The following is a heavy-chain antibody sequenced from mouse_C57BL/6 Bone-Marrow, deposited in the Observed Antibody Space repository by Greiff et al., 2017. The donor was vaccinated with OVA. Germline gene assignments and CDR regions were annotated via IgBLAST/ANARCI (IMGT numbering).Heavy chain of an antibody. J-gene: IGHJ3*01. V-gene: IGHV1-69*01. CDR3: ARSGVDSNYVAY. D-gene: IGHD2-5*01. CDR2: IDPSDSYT. Sequence: QVQLQQPGAELVMPGASVKLSCKASGYTFTSYWMHWVKQRPGQGLEWIGEIDPSDSYTNYNQKFKGKSTLTVDKSSSTAYMQLSSLTSEDSAVYYCARSGVDSNYVAYWGQGTLVTVSA. CDR1: GYTFTSYW.